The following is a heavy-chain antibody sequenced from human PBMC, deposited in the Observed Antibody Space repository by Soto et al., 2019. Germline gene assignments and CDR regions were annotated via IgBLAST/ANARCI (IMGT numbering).Heavy chain of an antibody. V-gene: IGHV4-30-2*01. CDR1: GGSISNGGYS. D-gene: IGHD4-17*01. J-gene: IGHJ4*02. CDR2: IYHSGST. CDR3: ARVDGDSGGAFDY. Sequence: PSETLSLTCAVSGGSISNGGYSWSWIRQPPGKGLEWIGYIYHSGSTYYNPSLKSRVTISVDRSKNQFSLKLSSVTAADTAVYYCARVDGDSGGAFDYWGQGTLVTVSS.